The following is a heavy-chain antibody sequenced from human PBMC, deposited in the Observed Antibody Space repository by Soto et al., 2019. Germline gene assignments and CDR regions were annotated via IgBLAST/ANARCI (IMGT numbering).Heavy chain of an antibody. CDR1: GFTFSDYY. V-gene: IGHV3-11*05. Sequence: QVQLVESGGGLVKPGGSLRLPCAAPGFTFSDYYRSWIRQAPGKGLEWVSYISSSSSYTNYADSVKGRFTISRDNAKNSLYLQMNSLRAEDTAVYYCARGGGSGYYTIDYWGQGTLVTVSS. D-gene: IGHD3-22*01. CDR3: ARGGGSGYYTIDY. CDR2: ISSSSSYT. J-gene: IGHJ4*02.